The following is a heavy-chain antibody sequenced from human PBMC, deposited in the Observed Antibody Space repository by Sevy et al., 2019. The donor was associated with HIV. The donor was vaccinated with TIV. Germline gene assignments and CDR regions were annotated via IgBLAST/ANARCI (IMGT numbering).Heavy chain of an antibody. Sequence: ASVKVSCKASGGTFSSYAISWVRQAPGQGLEWMGGIIPIFGTANYDQKFQGRVTITADESTSTAYMELSSLRSEDTAVYYCARALSYCSSTSCYMPPDYYYGMDDWGQWTTVTVSS. CDR2: IIPIFGTA. J-gene: IGHJ6*02. CDR1: GGTFSSYA. V-gene: IGHV1-69*13. D-gene: IGHD2-2*02. CDR3: ARALSYCSSTSCYMPPDYYYGMDD.